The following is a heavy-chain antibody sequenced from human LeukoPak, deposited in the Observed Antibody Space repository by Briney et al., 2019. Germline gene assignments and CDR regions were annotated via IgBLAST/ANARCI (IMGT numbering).Heavy chain of an antibody. CDR3: AKGTHYDILTGPSWDI. V-gene: IGHV3-23*01. J-gene: IGHJ3*02. CDR2: ISGSGGST. Sequence: GGSLRLSCAASGFTFSSYDMHWVRQATGKGLEWVSGISGSGGSTYYADSVKGRFTISRDNSKNTLYLQMNSLRAEDTAVYYCAKGTHYDILTGPSWDIWGQGTMVTVSS. CDR1: GFTFSSYD. D-gene: IGHD3-9*01.